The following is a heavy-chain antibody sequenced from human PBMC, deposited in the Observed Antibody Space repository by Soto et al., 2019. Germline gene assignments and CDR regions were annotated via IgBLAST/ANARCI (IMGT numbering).Heavy chain of an antibody. CDR2: IFHNGST. CDR1: GDSNSKSY. J-gene: IGHJ5*02. Sequence: SETLSLTCTVSGDSNSKSYWSWLRQPPGKELEWIGFIFHNGSTRYNPSLTSRVTISLDTSREQFSLKLTSVTAADTAVYYCARGRHCTSTSCFGFPSIWFDPWGQGTLVTVSS. CDR3: ARGRHCTSTSCFGFPSIWFDP. V-gene: IGHV4-59*01. D-gene: IGHD2-2*01.